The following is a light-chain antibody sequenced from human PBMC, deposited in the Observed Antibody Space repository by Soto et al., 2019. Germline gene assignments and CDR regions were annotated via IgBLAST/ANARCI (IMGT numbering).Light chain of an antibody. V-gene: IGKV3-20*01. J-gene: IGKJ1*01. CDR3: QHYGSSPPWT. CDR1: QSVSSSY. CDR2: GTS. Sequence: EIVLTQSPGTLSLSPGERATLSCRASQSVSSSYLAWFQQKPGQAPRLLIYGTSSRATGIPDRFSGSGSGADFTLTISRLEPEDFAVYYCQHYGSSPPWTFGQGTKVEIK.